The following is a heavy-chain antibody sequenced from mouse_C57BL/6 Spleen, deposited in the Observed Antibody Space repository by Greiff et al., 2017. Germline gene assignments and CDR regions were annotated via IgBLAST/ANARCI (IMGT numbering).Heavy chain of an antibody. CDR3: ASITTVVATKYFDV. D-gene: IGHD1-1*01. CDR1: GYTFTSYW. V-gene: IGHV1-52*01. J-gene: IGHJ1*03. Sequence: VQLQQPGAELVRPGSSVKLSCKASGYTFTSYWMHWVKQRPIQGLEWIGNIDPSDSETHYNQKFKDKATLTVDKSSSTAYMQLSSLTSEDSAVYYGASITTVVATKYFDVWGTGTTVTVSS. CDR2: IDPSDSET.